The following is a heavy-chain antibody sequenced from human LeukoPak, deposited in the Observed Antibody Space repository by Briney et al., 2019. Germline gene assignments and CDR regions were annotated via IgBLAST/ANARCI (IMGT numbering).Heavy chain of an antibody. J-gene: IGHJ4*02. V-gene: IGHV1-8*01. CDR1: GYTFTSYD. D-gene: IGHD5-12*01. Sequence: ASVKVSCKASGYTFTSYDINWVRQATGRGLEWMGWMNPNSGNTGYAQKFQGRVTMTRNTSISTAYMELSSLRSEDTAVYYCASSGPKKTEYYFDYWGQGTLVTVSS. CDR2: MNPNSGNT. CDR3: ASSGPKKTEYYFDY.